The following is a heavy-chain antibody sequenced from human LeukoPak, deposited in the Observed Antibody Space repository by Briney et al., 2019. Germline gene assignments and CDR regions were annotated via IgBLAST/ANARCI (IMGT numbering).Heavy chain of an antibody. CDR3: ARDLGAHDY. J-gene: IGHJ4*02. V-gene: IGHV3-23*01. CDR2: ISGSGGST. CDR1: GFTFSNYA. D-gene: IGHD1-26*01. Sequence: PGGSLRLSCAASGFTFSNYAMSWVRQAPRRGLEWVSAISGSGGSTYYADSVKGRFTISRDNAKNTLYLQMNSLRAEDTAVYYCARDLGAHDYWGQGTLVTVSS.